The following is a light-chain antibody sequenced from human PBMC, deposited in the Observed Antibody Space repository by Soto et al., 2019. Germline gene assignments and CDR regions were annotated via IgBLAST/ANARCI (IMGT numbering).Light chain of an antibody. V-gene: IGLV2-14*01. J-gene: IGLJ3*02. CDR2: EVS. Sequence: QSALTQPASVSGSPGQSITISCTGTTNNVGGYKYVSWYQQHPGKAPKLMIFEVSNRPSGVSNRFSGSKSGNTASLTISRLQAEDEADYYCSSYTRSGTRVFGGGTKLTVL. CDR1: TNNVGGYKY. CDR3: SSYTRSGTRV.